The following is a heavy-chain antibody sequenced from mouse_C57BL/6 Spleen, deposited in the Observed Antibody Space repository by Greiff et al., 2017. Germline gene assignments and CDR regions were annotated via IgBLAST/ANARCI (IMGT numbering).Heavy chain of an antibody. CDR1: GYTFTSYW. V-gene: IGHV1-61*01. Sequence: QVQLQQPGAELVRPGSSVKLSCKASGYTFTSYWMDWVKQRPGQGLEWIGNIYPSDSETHYNQKFKDKATLTVAKSSSTAYMQLSSLTSEDSAVYYCARWDGYDGAWFAYWGQGTLVTVSA. CDR3: ARWDGYDGAWFAY. J-gene: IGHJ3*01. D-gene: IGHD2-2*01. CDR2: IYPSDSET.